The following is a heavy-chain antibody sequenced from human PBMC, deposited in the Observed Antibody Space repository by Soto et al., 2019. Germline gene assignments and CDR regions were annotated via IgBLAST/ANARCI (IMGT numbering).Heavy chain of an antibody. CDR2: VIPILGMG. V-gene: IGHV1-69*02. CDR1: GGTFGNYP. D-gene: IGHD5-12*01. Sequence: VQLVQSGAEVKQPGSSVKVSCKTSGGTFGNYPINWVRQAPGQGLEWRGRVIPILGMGSYAQKFQGRVTITADRSKSTAYMALSSLRSEHTAVYYCATDYRDGYNIPFDYWGQGTLVTVSS. CDR3: ATDYRDGYNIPFDY. J-gene: IGHJ4*02.